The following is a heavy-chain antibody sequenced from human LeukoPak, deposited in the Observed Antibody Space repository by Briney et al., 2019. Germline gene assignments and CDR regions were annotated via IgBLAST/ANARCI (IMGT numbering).Heavy chain of an antibody. V-gene: IGHV3-74*01. CDR3: ARDSNTDWYFDL. D-gene: IGHD2-8*02. CDR1: GFTFSSHW. J-gene: IGHJ2*01. Sequence: GGSLRLSCAASGFTFSSHWVHWVRQAPGKGLVWVSHINNDERSTRYADSVKGRFTISRDNAKNTVYLQMNSLRVEDTAVYYCARDSNTDWYFDLWGRGTLVTVSS. CDR2: INNDERST.